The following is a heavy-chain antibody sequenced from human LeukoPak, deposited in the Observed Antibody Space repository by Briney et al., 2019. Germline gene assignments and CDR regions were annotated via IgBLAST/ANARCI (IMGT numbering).Heavy chain of an antibody. CDR1: GFTFSSYG. Sequence: GGSLRLSCAASGFTFSSYGMHWVRQAPGKGLEWVAFIRYDGSNKYYADSVKGRFTISRDNSKNTLYLQMNSLRAEDTAVYYCAKVAGYVDTAMAQGDDAFDIWGQGTMVTVSS. V-gene: IGHV3-30*02. CDR3: AKVAGYVDTAMAQGDDAFDI. D-gene: IGHD5-18*01. J-gene: IGHJ3*02. CDR2: IRYDGSNK.